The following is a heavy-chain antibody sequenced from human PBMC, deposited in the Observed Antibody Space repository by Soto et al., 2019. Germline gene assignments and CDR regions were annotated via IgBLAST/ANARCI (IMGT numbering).Heavy chain of an antibody. D-gene: IGHD6-13*01. CDR1: GFTFSSYS. CDR2: ISSSSYI. V-gene: IGHV3-21*01. Sequence: PGGSLRLSCAASGFTFSSYSMNWVRQAPGKGLEWVSSISSSSYIYYADSVKGRFTISRDNAKNSLYLQMNSLRAEDTAVYYCARGMVPGGLFDPWGQGTLVNVSS. J-gene: IGHJ5*02. CDR3: ARGMVPGGLFDP.